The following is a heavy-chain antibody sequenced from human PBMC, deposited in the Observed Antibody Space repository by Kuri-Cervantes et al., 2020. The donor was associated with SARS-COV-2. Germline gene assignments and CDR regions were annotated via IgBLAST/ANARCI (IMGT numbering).Heavy chain of an antibody. CDR1: GFAFSNLW. D-gene: IGHD2-15*01. J-gene: IGHJ4*02. CDR3: TPLLAPLDY. CDR2: ISSDGTKT. Sequence: GESLKISCAVSGFAFSNLWMHWVRQVPGKGMVWVSEISSDGTKTYYVDSVRSRFTISRDNAKSTLFLQMNSLRAEDTAVYFCTPLLAPLDYWGQGTLVTVSS. V-gene: IGHV3-74*01.